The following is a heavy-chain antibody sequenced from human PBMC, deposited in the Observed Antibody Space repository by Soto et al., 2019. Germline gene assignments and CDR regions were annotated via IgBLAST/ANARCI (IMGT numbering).Heavy chain of an antibody. CDR2: ISYDGSNK. V-gene: IGHV3-30-3*01. J-gene: IGHJ6*02. CDR3: ARDLSGSYRLPMYYYYYGMDV. CDR1: GFTFSSYA. D-gene: IGHD1-26*01. Sequence: GGSLRLSCAASGFTFSSYAMHWVRQAPGKGLVWVAVISYDGSNKYYADSVKGRFTISRDNSKNTLYLQMNSLRAEDTAVYYCARDLSGSYRLPMYYYYYGMDVWGQGTTVTVSS.